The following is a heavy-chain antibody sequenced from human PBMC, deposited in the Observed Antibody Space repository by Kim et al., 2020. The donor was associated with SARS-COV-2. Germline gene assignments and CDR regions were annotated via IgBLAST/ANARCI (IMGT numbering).Heavy chain of an antibody. CDR2: MNPNSGNT. D-gene: IGHD3-10*01. CDR3: ARGPSYYYGSGSYGGLNY. V-gene: IGHV1-8*01. J-gene: IGHJ4*02. Sequence: ASVKVSCKASGYTFTSYDINWVRQATGQGLEWMGWMNPNSGNTGYAQKFQGRVTMTRNTSISTAYMELSSLRSEDTAVYYCARGPSYYYGSGSYGGLNYWGQGTLVTVSS. CDR1: GYTFTSYD.